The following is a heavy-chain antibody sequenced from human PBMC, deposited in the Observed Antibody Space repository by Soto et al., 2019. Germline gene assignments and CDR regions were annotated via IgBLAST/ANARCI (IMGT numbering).Heavy chain of an antibody. J-gene: IGHJ3*02. D-gene: IGHD2-8*02. V-gene: IGHV3-23*01. CDR3: AKATATGGGAFEI. CDR2: ILVGGST. CDR1: GFICSSYD. Sequence: GGSLRLSCAVSGFICSSYDMSWVRQAGGKGLEWVSTILVGGSTHYEDSVKGRFTISRDTPKNTVYLQMNSLTAGDTAVYYCAKATATGGGAFEICGQATMVTVSS.